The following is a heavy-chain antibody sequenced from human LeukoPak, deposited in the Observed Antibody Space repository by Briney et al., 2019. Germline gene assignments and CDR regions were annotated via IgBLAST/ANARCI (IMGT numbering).Heavy chain of an antibody. J-gene: IGHJ3*02. CDR2: IASDGSHT. D-gene: IGHD2-21*02. Sequence: PGGSLRLSCAASGFTFRNFWMSWVRRAPGKGLEWVADIASDGSHTFYVESVKGRFTISRDNSKNTLYLQMNSLRAEDTAVYFCARERQDTVIHSGAFDIWGQGTMVTVSS. V-gene: IGHV3-30*03. CDR3: ARERQDTVIHSGAFDI. CDR1: GFTFRNFW.